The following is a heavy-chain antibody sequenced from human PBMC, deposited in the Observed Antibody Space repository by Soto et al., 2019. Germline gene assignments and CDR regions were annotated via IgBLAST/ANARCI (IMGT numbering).Heavy chain of an antibody. CDR3: ARWKYSYADLPGDWFDS. Sequence: QVQLQESGPGLVRPSETLSLTCTVSGASLTSGSYYWSWVRQPPGKGLEWIASIYRSGSTNYNPSLKSRATISVDTSKNQFSLRLTSVTPADTAMYYCARWKYSYADLPGDWFDSWGQGTRVTVSS. V-gene: IGHV4-61*01. CDR1: GASLTSGSYY. J-gene: IGHJ5*01. D-gene: IGHD3-16*01. CDR2: IYRSGST.